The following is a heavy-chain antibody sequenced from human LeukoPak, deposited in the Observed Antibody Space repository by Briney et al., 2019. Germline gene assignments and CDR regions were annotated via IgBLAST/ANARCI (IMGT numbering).Heavy chain of an antibody. CDR2: ISGSGGST. Sequence: GGSLRLSCAASGFTFSSYAMSWVRQAPGKGLEWVSAISGSGGSTYYADSVKGRFTISRDNSNNTLYLQMNSLRAEDTAIYYCAKEASHCSGGSCPNDYWGQGTLVTVSS. CDR1: GFTFSSYA. V-gene: IGHV3-23*01. D-gene: IGHD2-15*01. CDR3: AKEASHCSGGSCPNDY. J-gene: IGHJ4*02.